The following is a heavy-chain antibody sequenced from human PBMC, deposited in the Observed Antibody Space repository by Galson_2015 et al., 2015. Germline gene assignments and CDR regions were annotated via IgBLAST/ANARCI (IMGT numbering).Heavy chain of an antibody. CDR3: AKDRIAAAGTTVYYYYGMDV. CDR2: ISYDGSNK. V-gene: IGHV3-30*18. D-gene: IGHD6-13*01. Sequence: SLRLSCAASGFTFSSHGMHWVRQAPGKGLEWVAVISYDGSNKYYADSVKGRFTISRDNSKNTLYLQMNSLRAEDTAVYYCAKDRIAAAGTTVYYYYGMDVWGQGTTVTVSS. CDR1: GFTFSSHG. J-gene: IGHJ6*02.